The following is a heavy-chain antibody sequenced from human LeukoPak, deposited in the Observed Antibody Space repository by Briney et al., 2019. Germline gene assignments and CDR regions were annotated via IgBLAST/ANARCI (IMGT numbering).Heavy chain of an antibody. J-gene: IGHJ4*02. CDR2: ISYDGSNK. D-gene: IGHD3-10*01. CDR3: ARVGDYGSGSYGY. V-gene: IGHV3-30*04. CDR1: GFTFSSYA. Sequence: PGGSLRLSCAASGFTFSSYAMHWVRQAPGKGLEWVAVISYDGSNKYYADSVKGRFTISRDNSKNTLYLQMNSLRAEDTAVYYWARVGDYGSGSYGYWGQGTLVTVSS.